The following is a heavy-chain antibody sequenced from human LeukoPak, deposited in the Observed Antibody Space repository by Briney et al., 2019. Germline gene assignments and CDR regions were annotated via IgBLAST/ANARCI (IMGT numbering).Heavy chain of an antibody. Sequence: GASVKVSCKAPGGTFSSYAISWVRQAPGQGLEWMGRIIPISGTANYAQKFQGRVTITTDESTSTAYMELSSLRSEDTAVYYCASSPRGGYSSSWYFDYWGQGTLVTVSS. CDR2: IIPISGTA. CDR1: GGTFSSYA. CDR3: ASSPRGGYSSSWYFDY. D-gene: IGHD6-13*01. J-gene: IGHJ4*02. V-gene: IGHV1-69*05.